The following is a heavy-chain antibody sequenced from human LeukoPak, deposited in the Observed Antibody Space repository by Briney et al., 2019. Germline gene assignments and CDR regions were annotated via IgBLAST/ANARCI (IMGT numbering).Heavy chain of an antibody. Sequence: SETLSLTCTVSGGSISSGSYYWSRIRQPAGKGLEWIGRIYTSGSTNYNPSLKSRVTISVDTSKNQFSLKLSSVTAADTAVYYCARSIVVVPAARADAFDIWGQGTMVTVSS. V-gene: IGHV4-61*02. D-gene: IGHD2-2*01. J-gene: IGHJ3*02. CDR3: ARSIVVVPAARADAFDI. CDR1: GGSISSGSYY. CDR2: IYTSGST.